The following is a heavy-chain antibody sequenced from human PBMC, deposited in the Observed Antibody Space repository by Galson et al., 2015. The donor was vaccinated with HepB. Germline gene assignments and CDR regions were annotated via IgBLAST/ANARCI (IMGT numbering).Heavy chain of an antibody. V-gene: IGHV4-39*01. J-gene: IGHJ6*02. Sequence: ETLSLTCSVSGVSISSRSYYWVWIRQPPGKGLEYIGSIYYTGDTYYNPSLKSRVTTSLDTSKNQFSLKLTSVTATDTAVYYCARAAGDTLTYAMDVWGQGTTVTVSS. CDR1: GVSISSRSYY. D-gene: IGHD6-13*01. CDR3: ARAAGDTLTYAMDV. CDR2: IYYTGDT.